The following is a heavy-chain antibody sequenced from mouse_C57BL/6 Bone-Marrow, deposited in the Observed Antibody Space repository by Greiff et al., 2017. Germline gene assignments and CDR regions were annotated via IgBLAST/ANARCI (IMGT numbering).Heavy chain of an antibody. J-gene: IGHJ2*01. Sequence: EVQLQQSGPELVKPGASVKISCKASGYTFTDYYMNWVKQSHGKSLEWIGDINPNNGGTSYNQKFKGKATLTVDKSSSTAYMELRSLTSEDSAVYYCVYDYDGGDYFDYWGQGTTRTVSS. CDR3: VYDYDGGDYFDY. CDR2: INPNNGGT. V-gene: IGHV1-26*01. CDR1: GYTFTDYY. D-gene: IGHD2-4*01.